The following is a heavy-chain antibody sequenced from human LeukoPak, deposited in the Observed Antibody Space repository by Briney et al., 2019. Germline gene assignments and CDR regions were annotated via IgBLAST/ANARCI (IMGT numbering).Heavy chain of an antibody. CDR2: INWNGAST. CDR1: GFSFDDLG. CDR3: ARAVCPTIKFCDSSYFMDV. V-gene: IGHV3-20*04. J-gene: IGHJ6*03. Sequence: GGSLRLSCAASGFSFDDLGMTWVRQVPGKGLEWVAGINWNGASTGYADSVRGRFPISRDNAKNSLYLQMNSLRAEDTALYYCARAVCPTIKFCDSSYFMDVWGKGTTVNVS. D-gene: IGHD6-6*01.